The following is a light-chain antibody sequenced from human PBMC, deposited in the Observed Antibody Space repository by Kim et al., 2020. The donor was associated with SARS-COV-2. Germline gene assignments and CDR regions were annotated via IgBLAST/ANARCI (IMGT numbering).Light chain of an antibody. CDR3: QKYNGAPWT. CDR1: QGISKD. V-gene: IGKV1-27*01. Sequence: SASGGDRVTITCRARQGISKDLAWYQQKPGNAPKLLIFAASALQSGVPTRFSGRGSGTDFTLTISSLQPEDVATYYCQKYNGAPWTFGQGTKVEI. CDR2: AAS. J-gene: IGKJ1*01.